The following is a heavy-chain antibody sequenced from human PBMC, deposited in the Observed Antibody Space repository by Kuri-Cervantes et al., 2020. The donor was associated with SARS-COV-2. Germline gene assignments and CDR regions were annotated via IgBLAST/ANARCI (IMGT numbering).Heavy chain of an antibody. V-gene: IGHV3-21*03. J-gene: IGHJ4*02. CDR3: TTDLRGYCSSTSCYTVGWLRIHS. D-gene: IGHD2-2*02. Sequence: LSLTCAASGFTFSSYSMNCVRQAPGKGLEWVSSISSSSSYIYYADSVKGRFTISRDNAKNSLYLQMNSLRAEDTAVYYCTTDLRGYCSSTSCYTVGWLRIHSWGQGTLVTVSS. CDR1: GFTFSSYS. CDR2: ISSSSSYI.